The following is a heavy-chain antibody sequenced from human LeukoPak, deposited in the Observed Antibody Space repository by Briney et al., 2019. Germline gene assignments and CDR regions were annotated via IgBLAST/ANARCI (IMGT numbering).Heavy chain of an antibody. CDR1: GGTFSSDC. Sequence: GGSLRLSCAVAGGTFSSDCMNWIRQAPGKGLVWVSRISGDGSRTDYADSVKGRFTISRDNRKNTLYLQMNSLRADDTAVYYCPRPMGPSFDFDYWGQGTLVTVSS. J-gene: IGHJ4*02. CDR2: ISGDGSRT. V-gene: IGHV3-74*01. D-gene: IGHD1-26*01. CDR3: PRPMGPSFDFDY.